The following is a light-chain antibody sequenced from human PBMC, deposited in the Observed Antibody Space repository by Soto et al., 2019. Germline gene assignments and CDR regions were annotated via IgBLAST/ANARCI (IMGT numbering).Light chain of an antibody. J-gene: IGLJ3*02. CDR2: LNSDGSH. CDR3: QTWGSGIYWV. Sequence: QLVLTQLPSASASLGASVKLTCTLSSGHSSYAIAWHQQQPEKGPRYLMKLNSDGSHSKGDGIPDRFSGSSSGAERYLTISSLQSEDEADYYCQTWGSGIYWVFGGGTKLTVL. CDR1: SGHSSYA. V-gene: IGLV4-69*01.